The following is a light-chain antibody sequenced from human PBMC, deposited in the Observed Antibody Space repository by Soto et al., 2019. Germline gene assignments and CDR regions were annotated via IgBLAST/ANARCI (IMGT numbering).Light chain of an antibody. V-gene: IGLV2-14*01. Sequence: QSALTQPASVSGSPGQSITISCTGTSSDVGGYNYVSWYQQHPGKASKLMIYEVSNRPSGVSNRFSGSKSGSTASLTISGLQAEDEADYYCSSYTSSSTRVFGTGTKLTVL. CDR1: SSDVGGYNY. CDR3: SSYTSSSTRV. J-gene: IGLJ1*01. CDR2: EVS.